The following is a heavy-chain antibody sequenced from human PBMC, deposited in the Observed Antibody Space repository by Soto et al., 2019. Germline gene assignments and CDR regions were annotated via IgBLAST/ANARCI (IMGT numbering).Heavy chain of an antibody. Sequence: GGSLRLSCAASGFTVSSNYMSWVRQAPGKGLEWVSVIYSGGSTYYADSVKGRFTISRDNSKNTLYLKMNSLRAEDTAVYYCARFPYGDYVLFDAFDIWGQGTMVTVSS. D-gene: IGHD4-17*01. J-gene: IGHJ3*02. CDR1: GFTVSSNY. CDR3: ARFPYGDYVLFDAFDI. CDR2: IYSGGST. V-gene: IGHV3-66*01.